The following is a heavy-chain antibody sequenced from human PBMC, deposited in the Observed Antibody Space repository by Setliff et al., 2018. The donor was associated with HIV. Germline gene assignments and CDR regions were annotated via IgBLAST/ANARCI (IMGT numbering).Heavy chain of an antibody. CDR3: ARGGKVISDNWFDP. V-gene: IGHV4-38-2*02. Sequence: PSETLSLTCSVSGYSINTAYYWGWIRQSPGKGLEWIGGFHHSGSTHYNPSLKSRVTISGQTSNNQFSLQLTSVTAADTAVYYCARGGKVISDNWFDPWGQGTLVTVSS. CDR1: GYSINTAYY. CDR2: FHHSGST. J-gene: IGHJ5*02. D-gene: IGHD3-22*01.